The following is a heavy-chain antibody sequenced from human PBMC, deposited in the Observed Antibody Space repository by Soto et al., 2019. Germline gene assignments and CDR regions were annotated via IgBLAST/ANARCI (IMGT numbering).Heavy chain of an antibody. CDR2: ISYDGSNK. Sequence: QVQLVESGGGVVQPGRSLRLSCAASGFTFSSYGMHWVRQAPGKGLEWVAVISYDGSNKYYADSVKGRFTISRDNSKNTLYLQMNSLRAEDTAVYYCAKDEAISGHFDYWGQGTLVTVSP. D-gene: IGHD5-12*01. CDR3: AKDEAISGHFDY. J-gene: IGHJ4*02. CDR1: GFTFSSYG. V-gene: IGHV3-30*18.